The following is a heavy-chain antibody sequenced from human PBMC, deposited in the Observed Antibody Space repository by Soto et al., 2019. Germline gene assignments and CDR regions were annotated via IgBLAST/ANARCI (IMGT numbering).Heavy chain of an antibody. CDR2: TYYRSKWYN. Sequence: PSQTLSLTCAISGDSVSSNSAAWNWIRQSPSRGLEWLGRTYYRSKWYNDYAVSVKSRITINPDTSKNQFSLQLNSVTPEDTAVYYCARDRWTNYDFWSGPPYYYYYYGMDVWGQGTTVTVSS. CDR3: ARDRWTNYDFWSGPPYYYYYYGMDV. D-gene: IGHD3-3*01. CDR1: GDSVSSNSAA. J-gene: IGHJ6*02. V-gene: IGHV6-1*01.